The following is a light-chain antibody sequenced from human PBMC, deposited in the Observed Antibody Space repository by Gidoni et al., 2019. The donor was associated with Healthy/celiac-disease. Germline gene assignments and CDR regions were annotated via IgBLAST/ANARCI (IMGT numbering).Light chain of an antibody. CDR3: QQYNSYSPWT. CDR1: QSISSW. Sequence: DIQMTQATATLSASVGDRVTSTCRASQSISSWLAWYQQKPGKAPKLLLYDASSLESGVPSRFSGSGSWTAFPLTISSLQPDDFATYYCQQYNSYSPWTFGQGTKVEIK. CDR2: DAS. V-gene: IGKV1-5*01. J-gene: IGKJ1*01.